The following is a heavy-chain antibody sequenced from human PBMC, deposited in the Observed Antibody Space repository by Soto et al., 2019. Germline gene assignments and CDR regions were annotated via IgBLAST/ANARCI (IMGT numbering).Heavy chain of an antibody. CDR1: GYTFTSYD. CDR2: MNPNSGNT. J-gene: IGHJ5*02. CDR3: ARKRGAGSGWCKQQIFDP. Sequence: ASVKVSCKASGYTFTSYDINWVRQATGQGLEWMGWMNPNSGNTGYAQKFQGRVTMTRNTSISTAYMELSSLRSEDTAVYYCARKRGAGSGWCKQQIFDPWGQGTLVTVSS. V-gene: IGHV1-8*01. D-gene: IGHD6-19*01.